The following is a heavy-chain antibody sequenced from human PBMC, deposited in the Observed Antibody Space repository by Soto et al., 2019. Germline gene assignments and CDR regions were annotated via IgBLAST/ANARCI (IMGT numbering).Heavy chain of an antibody. D-gene: IGHD3-3*02. CDR2: IIPIFGTA. J-gene: IGHJ6*02. Sequence: ASVKVSCKASGGTFSSYAISWVRQAPGQGLEWMGGIIPIFGTANYAQKFQGRVTITADESTSTAYMELSSLRSEDTAVYYCARDSVVDHFWSGNYGMDVWGQGTTVTVSS. CDR3: ARDSVVDHFWSGNYGMDV. V-gene: IGHV1-69*13. CDR1: GGTFSSYA.